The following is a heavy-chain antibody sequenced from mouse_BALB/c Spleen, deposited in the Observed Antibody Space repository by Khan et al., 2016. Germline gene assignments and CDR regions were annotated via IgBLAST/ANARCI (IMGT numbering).Heavy chain of an antibody. CDR3: APIYYGYDGVAY. CDR1: GFNIKDTY. D-gene: IGHD2-2*01. J-gene: IGHJ3*01. V-gene: IGHV14-3*02. CDR2: IDPANGNT. Sequence: VQLQQSGAELVKPGASVKLSCTASGFNIKDTYMHWVKQRPEQGLEWIGRIDPANGNTKYDPKFQGKATITADTSSNTAYLQLSSLTSEDTAVYYCAPIYYGYDGVAYWGQGTLVTVSA.